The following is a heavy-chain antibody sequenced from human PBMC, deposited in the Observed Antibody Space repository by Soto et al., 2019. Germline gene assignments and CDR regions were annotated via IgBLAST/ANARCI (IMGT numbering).Heavy chain of an antibody. CDR3: ARQGELPPTYYYYGMDV. CDR1: GFTFSSYS. CDR2: ISSSSSYI. D-gene: IGHD1-26*01. J-gene: IGHJ6*02. V-gene: IGHV3-21*01. Sequence: EVQLVESGGGLVKPGGSLRLSCAASGFTFSSYSMNWVRQAPGKGLEWVSSISSSSSYIYYADSVKGRFTISRDNAKNSLYLQMNSLRAEDMAVYYCARQGELPPTYYYYGMDVWGQGTTVTVSS.